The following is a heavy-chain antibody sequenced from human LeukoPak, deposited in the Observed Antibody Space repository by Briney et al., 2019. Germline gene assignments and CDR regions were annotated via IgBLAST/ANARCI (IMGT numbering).Heavy chain of an antibody. CDR2: INPNSGGT. CDR3: ATVVAVAGTSYFDY. Sequence: ASVKVSCKASGYTFTGYYMHWVRQAPGQGLEWMGWINPNSGGTNYAQKFQGRVTMTRDTSISTAYMELSSLRSEDTAVYYCATVVAVAGTSYFDYWGQGTLVTVSS. CDR1: GYTFTGYY. J-gene: IGHJ4*02. V-gene: IGHV1-2*02. D-gene: IGHD6-19*01.